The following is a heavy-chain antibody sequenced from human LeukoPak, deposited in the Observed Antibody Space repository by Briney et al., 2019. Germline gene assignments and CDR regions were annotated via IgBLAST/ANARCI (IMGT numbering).Heavy chain of an antibody. V-gene: IGHV1-69*05. CDR1: GYTFTSYD. D-gene: IGHD3-3*01. CDR3: ARGRLPPYDFWSGHMDV. Sequence: APVKVSCKASGYTFTSYDINWVRQATGQGLEWMGGIIPIFGTANYAQKFQGRVTITTDESTSTAYMELSSLRSEDTAVYYCARGRLPPYDFWSGHMDVWGKGTTVTVSS. CDR2: IIPIFGTA. J-gene: IGHJ6*03.